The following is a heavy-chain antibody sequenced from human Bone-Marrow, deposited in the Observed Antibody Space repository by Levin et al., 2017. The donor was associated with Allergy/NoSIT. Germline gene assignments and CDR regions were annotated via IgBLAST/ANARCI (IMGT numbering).Heavy chain of an antibody. CDR2: IYYRGTP. D-gene: IGHD2-21*02. V-gene: IGHV4-39*07. Sequence: TSSETLSLTCSVSGGSINNNTYYWGWLRQPPGKGLEWIGSIYYRGTPYYHSSLKSRVTTSVDATKHQFSLRLSSVTAADTAVYYCARVVTGASGTYFDSWGQGTLVTVSS. J-gene: IGHJ4*02. CDR1: GGSINNNTYY. CDR3: ARVVTGASGTYFDS.